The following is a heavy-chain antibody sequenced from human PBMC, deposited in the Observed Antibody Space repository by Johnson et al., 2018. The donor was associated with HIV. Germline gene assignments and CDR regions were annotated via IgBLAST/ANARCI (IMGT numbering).Heavy chain of an antibody. J-gene: IGHJ3*02. CDR3: ARSRERGDAFDI. Sequence: VQLVESGGGVVQPGRSLRLSCAASGFTFSTYDMYWVRQATGKGLEWVSTIGTAGDTYYPGSVKGRFTISRENAKNSLYLQMNSLRAGDTAVYYCARSRERGDAFDIWGQGTMVTVSS. V-gene: IGHV3-13*01. CDR2: IGTAGDT. CDR1: GFTFSTYD. D-gene: IGHD1-26*01.